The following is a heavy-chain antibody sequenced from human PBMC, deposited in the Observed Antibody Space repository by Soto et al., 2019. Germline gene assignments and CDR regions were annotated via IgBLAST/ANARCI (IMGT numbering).Heavy chain of an antibody. V-gene: IGHV2-70*01. CDR2: LVWDDDK. CDR3: ARCYDYVWGSYTNFDY. Sequence: SGPTLVNPTQPLTLTCSFSGFSLRTGGMCVSWIRQPPGKALEWLALLVWDDDKYYSPSLKTRLTISKDTSKNQVVLTMTNMDPVDTATYDCARCYDYVWGSYTNFDYWGQGTLVTVSS. CDR1: GFSLRTGGMC. J-gene: IGHJ4*02. D-gene: IGHD3-16*01.